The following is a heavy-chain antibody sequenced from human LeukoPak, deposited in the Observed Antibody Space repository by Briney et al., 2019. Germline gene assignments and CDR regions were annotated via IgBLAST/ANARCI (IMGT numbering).Heavy chain of an antibody. CDR2: INPNSGGT. J-gene: IGHJ4*02. V-gene: IGHV1-2*02. CDR1: GYTFTGYY. Sequence: ASEKVSCKASGYTFTGYYMHWVRQAPGQGLEWMGWINPNSGGTNYAQKFQGRVTMTRDTSISTAYMELSSLRSDDTAVFYCARSSSSWYPTFDSWGQGTLVTVSS. D-gene: IGHD6-13*01. CDR3: ARSSSSWYPTFDS.